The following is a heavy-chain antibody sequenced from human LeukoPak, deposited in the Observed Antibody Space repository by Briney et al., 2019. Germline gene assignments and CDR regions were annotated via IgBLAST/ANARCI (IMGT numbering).Heavy chain of an antibody. J-gene: IGHJ4*02. CDR3: VSDRSSTYFDH. CDR1: GFTFSRHG. CDR2: IWYDGSNK. V-gene: IGHV3-33*01. Sequence: PGGSLRLSCAASGFTFSRHGMHWVRQAPGKGLEWVAVIWYDGSNKYYADSVKGRFTISRDNSKNMLYLQMDSLSAEDTAVYYCVSDRSSTYFDHWGQGTLVAVSS. D-gene: IGHD2-2*01.